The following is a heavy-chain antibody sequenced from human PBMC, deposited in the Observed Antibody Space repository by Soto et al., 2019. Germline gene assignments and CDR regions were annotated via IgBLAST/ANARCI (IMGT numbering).Heavy chain of an antibody. V-gene: IGHV5-51*01. D-gene: IGHD6-13*01. Sequence: DSLNSFSNGSGDSFTSPWPHLVVRVARNDLEWMGIIYPGGSDTTYGPSFQGQVTISADKSISTAYLQWSSLRASDTAMYYCARLGQQLVRGYDYGMDVWGQGTTFSISS. CDR1: GDSFTSPW. J-gene: IGHJ6*02. CDR2: IYPGGSDT. CDR3: ARLGQQLVRGYDYGMDV.